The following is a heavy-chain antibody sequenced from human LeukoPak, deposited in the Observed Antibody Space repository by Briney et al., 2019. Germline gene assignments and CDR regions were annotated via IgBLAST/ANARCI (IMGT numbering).Heavy chain of an antibody. V-gene: IGHV4-4*02. D-gene: IGHD3-22*01. CDR2: IYHSGST. CDR3: ARVSGSGSALGAFDI. J-gene: IGHJ3*02. Sequence: KPSGTLSLTCAVSGGSISSSNWWSWVRQPPGKGLEWIGEIYHSGSTNYNPSLKSRVTISVDKSKNQFSLKLSSVTAADTAVYYCARVSGSGSALGAFDIWGQGTMVTVSS. CDR1: GGSISSSNW.